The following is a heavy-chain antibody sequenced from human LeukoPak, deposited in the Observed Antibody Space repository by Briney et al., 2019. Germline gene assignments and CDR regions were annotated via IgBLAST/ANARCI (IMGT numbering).Heavy chain of an antibody. D-gene: IGHD3-22*01. J-gene: IGHJ4*02. CDR1: GYRFTSYW. V-gene: IGHV5-51*01. CDR2: IYPGDSDI. CDR3: AREGDSSGYHFDY. Sequence: GESLKISCKGSGYRFTSYWIGWVRQMPGKGLEWIGIIYPGDSDIRYSPSFEGQVTISADKSISTAYLQWSSLKASDTAMYYCAREGDSSGYHFDYWGQGTLVTVSS.